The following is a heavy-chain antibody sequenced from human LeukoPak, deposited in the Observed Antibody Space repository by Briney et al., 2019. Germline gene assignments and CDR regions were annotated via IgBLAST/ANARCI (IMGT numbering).Heavy chain of an antibody. Sequence: PGGSLRLSCAASGFTFSSYGMHWVRQAPGKGLEWVAVIWYDGSNKYYAGSVKGRFTISRDNSKNTLYLQMNSLRAEDTAVYYCARDRAVATIYDYWGQGTLVTVSS. CDR2: IWYDGSNK. CDR3: ARDRAVATIYDY. D-gene: IGHD5-12*01. CDR1: GFTFSSYG. J-gene: IGHJ4*02. V-gene: IGHV3-33*01.